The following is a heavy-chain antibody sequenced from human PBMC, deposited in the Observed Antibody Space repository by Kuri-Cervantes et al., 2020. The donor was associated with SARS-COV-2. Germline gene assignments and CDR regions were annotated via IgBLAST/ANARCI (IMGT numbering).Heavy chain of an antibody. D-gene: IGHD5-18*01. V-gene: IGHV3-30*03. Sequence: GGSLRLSCAASGFTFDDYGMSWVRQAPGKGLEWVAVISYDGSNKYYADSVKGRFTISRDNSKNTLYLQMNSLRAEDTAVYYCARGGRKGIQLWLSGYYFDYWGQGTLVTVSS. CDR3: ARGGRKGIQLWLSGYYFDY. CDR2: ISYDGSNK. CDR1: GFTFDDYG. J-gene: IGHJ4*02.